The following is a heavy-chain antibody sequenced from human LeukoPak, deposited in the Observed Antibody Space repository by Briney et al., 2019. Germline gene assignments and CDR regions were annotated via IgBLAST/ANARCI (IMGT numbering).Heavy chain of an antibody. V-gene: IGHV1-2*02. CDR1: GYTFTIYA. D-gene: IGHD5-24*01. CDR2: ITPSGGT. J-gene: IGHJ4*02. CDR3: ARDRYGDGFAHFDY. Sequence: ASVKVSCKASGYTFTIYAMHWVRQAPGQGLEWMGWITPSGGTNYPQKIQGRGAITRDTSITTAYMDLSRLTSDDTAVYYCARDRYGDGFAHFDYWGQGALVTVSS.